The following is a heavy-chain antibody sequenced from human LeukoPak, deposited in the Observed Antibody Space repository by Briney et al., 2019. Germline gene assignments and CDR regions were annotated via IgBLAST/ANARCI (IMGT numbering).Heavy chain of an antibody. D-gene: IGHD6-13*01. J-gene: IGHJ4*02. CDR3: ARGGIAAAGTDFDY. Sequence: GGSLRLSCAASGFTFSSYDMHWVRQATGKGLEWVSAIGTAGDAYYPGSVKGRFTISRENAKNSLYLQMNSLRAGDTAVYYCARGGIAAAGTDFDYWGQGTLVTVSS. V-gene: IGHV3-13*01. CDR1: GFTFSSYD. CDR2: IGTAGDA.